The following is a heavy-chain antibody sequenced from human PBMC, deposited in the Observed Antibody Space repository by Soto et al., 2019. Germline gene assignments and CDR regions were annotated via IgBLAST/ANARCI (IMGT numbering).Heavy chain of an antibody. CDR3: ARTGTYYGSSYGMDV. Sequence: SETLSLTCTVSGGSISSGGYYWNWIRQHPGKGLEWIGYIYYSGSTYYNPSLKSRVTISVDTSKNQFSLKLSPVTAADTAVYYCARTGTYYGSSYGMDVWGQGTTVTVSS. V-gene: IGHV4-31*03. D-gene: IGHD3-10*01. J-gene: IGHJ6*02. CDR1: GGSISSGGYY. CDR2: IYYSGST.